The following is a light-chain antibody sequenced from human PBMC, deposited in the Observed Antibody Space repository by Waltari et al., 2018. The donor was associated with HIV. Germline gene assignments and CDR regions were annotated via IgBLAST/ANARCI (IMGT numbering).Light chain of an antibody. CDR2: GAS. CDR3: QQYNNWPPWT. V-gene: IGKV3-15*01. Sequence: EIVMTQSPATLSVSPGERATLPCRASQSVSSNLAWYQQKPGQAPRLLIYGASTRATGIPARFSGSGSGTEFTLTISSLQSEDFAVYYCQQYNNWPPWTFGQGPRWKSN. J-gene: IGKJ1*01. CDR1: QSVSSN.